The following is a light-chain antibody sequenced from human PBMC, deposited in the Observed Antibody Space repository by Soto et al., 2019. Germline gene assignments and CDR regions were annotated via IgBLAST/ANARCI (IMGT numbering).Light chain of an antibody. V-gene: IGKV3-15*01. J-gene: IGKJ2*01. Sequence: EIVMTQSPATLSVSPGERATLSCRASQSVSSNLAWYQQKPGQAPRLFIYGASTRATGIPARFSGSGSGTEFTLTISSLQSEDCAVYYCQQYNNWPPYTFGQGTKLEIK. CDR1: QSVSSN. CDR2: GAS. CDR3: QQYNNWPPYT.